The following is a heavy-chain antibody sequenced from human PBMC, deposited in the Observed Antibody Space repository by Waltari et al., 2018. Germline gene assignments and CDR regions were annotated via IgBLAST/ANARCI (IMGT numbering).Heavy chain of an antibody. CDR1: GPSFSSYA. CDR3: AKDLSSKEGLFSMDV. V-gene: IGHV3-23*02. Sequence: QLWESGGDSVQPGGSLRLSCVGSGPSFSSYAVAWVRPAPGKGLEWVADINGVCGDKDYGDFVEGRFTISRDHSKDTVFLQMDSLRVEDTAVYYCAKDLSSKEGLFSMDVWGQGTTVTVSS. D-gene: IGHD3-9*01. CDR2: INGVCGDK. J-gene: IGHJ6*01.